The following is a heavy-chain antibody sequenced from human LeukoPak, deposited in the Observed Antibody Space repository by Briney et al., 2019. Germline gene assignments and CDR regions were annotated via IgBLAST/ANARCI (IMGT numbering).Heavy chain of an antibody. CDR3: AKSISSGLAATAVGAQFDY. CDR2: ISDDETYK. V-gene: IGHV3-30-3*02. J-gene: IGHJ4*02. Sequence: PGGSLRLSCAASGFTFNSYSMHWVRQAPGKGLEWVTAISDDETYKFYADSVKGRFTISRDNSKNTLYLQMNSLRAEDTAVYYCAKSISSGLAATAVGAQFDYWGQGTLVTVSS. CDR1: GFTFNSYS. D-gene: IGHD1-26*01.